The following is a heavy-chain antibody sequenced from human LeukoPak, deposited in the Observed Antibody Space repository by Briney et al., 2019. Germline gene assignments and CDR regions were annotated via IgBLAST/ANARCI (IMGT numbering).Heavy chain of an antibody. CDR2: ISYDGSNK. J-gene: IGHJ4*02. D-gene: IGHD6-19*01. CDR1: GFTFSSYA. Sequence: AGGSLRLSCAASGFTFSSYAMHWVRQAPGKGLEWVAVISYDGSNKYYADSVKGRFTISRDNSKNTLYLQMNSLRAEDTAVYYCARVRKGSGWYSDYWGQGTLVTVSS. CDR3: ARVRKGSGWYSDY. V-gene: IGHV3-30-3*01.